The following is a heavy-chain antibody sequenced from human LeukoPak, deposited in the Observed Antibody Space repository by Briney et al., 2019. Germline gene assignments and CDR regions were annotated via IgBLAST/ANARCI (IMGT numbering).Heavy chain of an antibody. Sequence: GGSLRLSCATSGFPFTETWMHWVRQAPGKGLEWVSGISWNSGSIGYADSVKGRFTISRDNAKNSLYLQMNSLRAEDTALYYCAKDRTMVRGADFDYWGQGTLVTVSS. CDR2: ISWNSGSI. J-gene: IGHJ4*02. D-gene: IGHD3-10*01. V-gene: IGHV3-9*01. CDR1: GFPFTETW. CDR3: AKDRTMVRGADFDY.